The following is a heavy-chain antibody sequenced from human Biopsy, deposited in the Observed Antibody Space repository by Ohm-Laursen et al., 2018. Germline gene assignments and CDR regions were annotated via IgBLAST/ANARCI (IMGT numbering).Heavy chain of an antibody. V-gene: IGHV3-23*01. CDR1: GFTFSSHA. Sequence: GSLRLSWSASGFTFSSHAMSWVRQAPGKGLECVSVINGSGGSTYYADPVKGRFTISRDNSKNTLYLQMNSLRAEDTAMYYCARDLYDFCGGCPFDPWGQGTLVTVSP. CDR2: INGSGGST. CDR3: ARDLYDFCGGCPFDP. J-gene: IGHJ5*02. D-gene: IGHD3-3*01.